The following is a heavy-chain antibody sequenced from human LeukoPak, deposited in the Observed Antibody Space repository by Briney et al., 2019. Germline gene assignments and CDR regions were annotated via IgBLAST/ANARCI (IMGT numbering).Heavy chain of an antibody. CDR3: ASEAAAGTSSAYYYGMDV. D-gene: IGHD6-13*01. Sequence: ASVKVSCKASGYTFTSYAMHWVRQAPGQRLEWIGWINAGNGNTKYSQKFQGRVTITRDTSASTAYMELSSLRSEDTAVYYCASEAAAGTSSAYYYGMDVWGKGTTVTVSS. J-gene: IGHJ6*04. CDR2: INAGNGNT. V-gene: IGHV1-3*01. CDR1: GYTFTSYA.